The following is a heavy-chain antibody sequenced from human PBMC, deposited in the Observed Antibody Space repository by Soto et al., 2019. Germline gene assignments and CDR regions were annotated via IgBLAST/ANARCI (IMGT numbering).Heavy chain of an antibody. D-gene: IGHD2-15*01. Sequence: VQLVESGGGLVPPGGSLRLSCAASGFTFSSYWMHWVRQAPGKGLVWVSRINSDGSSTSYADSVKGRFTISRDNDKNTLYLQMNSLRAEDTAVYYCVRTSLVVAAATREDYWGQGTLVTVSS. J-gene: IGHJ4*02. CDR2: INSDGSST. V-gene: IGHV3-74*01. CDR3: VRTSLVVAAATREDY. CDR1: GFTFSSYW.